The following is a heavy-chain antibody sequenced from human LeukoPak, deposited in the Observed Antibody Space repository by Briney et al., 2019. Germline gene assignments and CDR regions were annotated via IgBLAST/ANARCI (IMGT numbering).Heavy chain of an antibody. V-gene: IGHV4-59*12. Sequence: SETLSLTCTVSGGSISSYYWSWIRQPPGKGLEWIGYIYYSGSTNYNPSLKSRVTISVDTSKNQFSLKLSSVTAADTAVYYCARHGWHAWYFDLWGRGTLVTVSS. J-gene: IGHJ2*01. CDR3: ARHGWHAWYFDL. D-gene: IGHD6-19*01. CDR1: GGSISSYY. CDR2: IYYSGST.